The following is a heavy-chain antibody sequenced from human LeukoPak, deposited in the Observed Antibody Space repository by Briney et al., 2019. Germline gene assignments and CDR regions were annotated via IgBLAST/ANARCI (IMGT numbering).Heavy chain of an antibody. CDR1: GFSLSTNGVG. D-gene: IGHD6-19*01. J-gene: IGHJ6*02. Sequence: SGPTLVNPTQTLTLTCTFSGFSLSTNGVGVGWIRQPPGKALEWLALIYWNDDKRYSPSLKSRLTITKDTSKNQVVLTMTNMDPVDTATYYCARIRAGKVTYYYYGMDVWGQGTTVTVSS. V-gene: IGHV2-5*01. CDR2: IYWNDDK. CDR3: ARIRAGKVTYYYYGMDV.